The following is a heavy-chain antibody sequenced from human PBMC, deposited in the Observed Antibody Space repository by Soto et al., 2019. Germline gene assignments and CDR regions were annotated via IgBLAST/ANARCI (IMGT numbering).Heavy chain of an antibody. Sequence: ASVKVSCKASGGTFSSYAINWVRQATGQGLEWMGWMNPNSGNTGYAQKFQGRVTMTRNTSISTAYMELSSLRSEDTAVYYCARGAPYYDFWSGYFSPRHYYYYYGMDVWGQGTTVTVSS. V-gene: IGHV1-8*02. J-gene: IGHJ6*02. CDR3: ARGAPYYDFWSGYFSPRHYYYYYGMDV. CDR1: GGTFSSYA. D-gene: IGHD3-3*01. CDR2: MNPNSGNT.